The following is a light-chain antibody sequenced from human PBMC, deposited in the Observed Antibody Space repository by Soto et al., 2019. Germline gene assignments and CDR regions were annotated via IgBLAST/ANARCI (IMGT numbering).Light chain of an antibody. CDR3: QQYYSYPIT. CDR1: QGISSY. CDR2: AAY. V-gene: IGKV1-8*01. Sequence: IQMTQSPSSLSASVGDRVTITCRASQGISSYLAWYQQKPGKAPKLLIYAAYTLQSGVPSRFSGSGSGTDFTLTIRCLQSEDFATYYCQQYYSYPITFGQGTRLEIK. J-gene: IGKJ5*01.